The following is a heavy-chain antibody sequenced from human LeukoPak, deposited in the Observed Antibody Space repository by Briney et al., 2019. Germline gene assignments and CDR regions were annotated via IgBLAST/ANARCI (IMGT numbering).Heavy chain of an antibody. J-gene: IGHJ5*02. CDR3: ARDYSGSWTPWYWFDP. V-gene: IGHV4-59*01. D-gene: IGHD6-13*01. CDR1: GGSISSYY. Sequence: SETLSLTCTVSGGSISSYYWNWIRQPPGKGLEWIGNMYYSGSTNYNPSLKSRVTISVDTSKNQFSLKLSSVTAADTAVYYCARDYSGSWTPWYWFDPWGQGTLVTVSS. CDR2: MYYSGST.